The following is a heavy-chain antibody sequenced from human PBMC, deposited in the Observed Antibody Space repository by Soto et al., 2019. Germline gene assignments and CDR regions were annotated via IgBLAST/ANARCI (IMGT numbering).Heavy chain of an antibody. CDR3: ARGALVIAAPSGIDAFDI. CDR2: LSAYNGNT. J-gene: IGHJ3*02. V-gene: IGHV1-18*01. Sequence: ASVKVSCKASGYTFTSYGISWVRQAPGQGLEWMGWLSAYNGNTNYAQKLQGRVTMTTDTSPSTAYMELRSLRSDDTAVYYCARGALVIAAPSGIDAFDIWGQGTMVTVSS. D-gene: IGHD6-6*01. CDR1: GYTFTSYG.